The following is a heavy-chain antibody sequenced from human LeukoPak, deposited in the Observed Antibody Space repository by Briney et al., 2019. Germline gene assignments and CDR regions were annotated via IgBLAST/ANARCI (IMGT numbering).Heavy chain of an antibody. CDR1: GGSISPYY. J-gene: IGHJ4*02. CDR2: IFYTGST. V-gene: IGHV4-59*01. CDR3: ARRDGYNTPFDY. D-gene: IGHD5-24*01. Sequence: SETLSLTCTVSGGSISPYYWTWIRQPPGKGLEYIGYIFYTGSTNYNPSLKSRVSISVDTSKNQFSLKLTSVTAADTAVYYCARRDGYNTPFDYWGQGTLVTVSS.